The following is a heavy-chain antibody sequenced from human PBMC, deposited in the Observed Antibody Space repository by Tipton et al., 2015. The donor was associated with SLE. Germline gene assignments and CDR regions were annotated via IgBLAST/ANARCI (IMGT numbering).Heavy chain of an antibody. CDR1: GVSISNYY. J-gene: IGHJ6*03. CDR3: AREQIVVVPPAGNIYSYFMDV. D-gene: IGHD2-2*01. V-gene: IGHV4-4*07. Sequence: LSLTCTVSGVSISNYYWTWIRQPAGKGLEWIGRIYSSGSTNYNPSLKSRVTMSVDTSKNQFSLMLSSVTAADTAVYDCAREQIVVVPPAGNIYSYFMDVWGKGTTVTVSS. CDR2: IYSSGST.